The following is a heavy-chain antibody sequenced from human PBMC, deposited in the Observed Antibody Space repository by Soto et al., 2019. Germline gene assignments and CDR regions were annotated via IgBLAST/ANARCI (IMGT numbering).Heavy chain of an antibody. CDR1: GYTFTSYA. CDR2: INAGNGNT. CDR3: ARGLNGYLYYFDY. Sequence: QVQLVQYGAEVKKPGASVKVSCKASGYTFTSYAMHWVRQAPGQRLEWMGWINAGNGNTKYSQKFQGRVTITRDTSASTAYMELSSLRSEDTAVYYCARGLNGYLYYFDYWGQGTLVTVSS. J-gene: IGHJ4*02. V-gene: IGHV1-3*01. D-gene: IGHD5-18*01.